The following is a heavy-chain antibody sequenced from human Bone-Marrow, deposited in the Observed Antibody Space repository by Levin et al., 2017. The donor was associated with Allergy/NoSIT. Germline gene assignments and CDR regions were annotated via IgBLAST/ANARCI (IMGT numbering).Heavy chain of an antibody. J-gene: IGHJ6*02. CDR3: AKEITYYDFWSGLGYYGMDG. V-gene: IGHV3-30*18. Sequence: LSLTCAASGFTFSSYGMHWVRQAPGKGLEWVAVISYDGSNKYYADSVKGRFTISRDNSKNTLYLQMNSLRAEDTAVYYCAKEITYYDFWSGLGYYGMDGWGQGTTVTVSS. D-gene: IGHD3-3*01. CDR1: GFTFSSYG. CDR2: ISYDGSNK.